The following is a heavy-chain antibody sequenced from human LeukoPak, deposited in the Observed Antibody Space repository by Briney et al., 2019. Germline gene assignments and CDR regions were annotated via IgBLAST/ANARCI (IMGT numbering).Heavy chain of an antibody. D-gene: IGHD3-3*01. Sequence: ASVKVSCKASGYTFTSYDINWVRQATGQGLEWMGWMNPNSGNTGYAQKFQGRVTMTRNTSISTAYMELSSLRPEDTAVYYCARGYDLSYYYYGMDVWGQGTTVTVSS. V-gene: IGHV1-8*01. CDR2: MNPNSGNT. CDR1: GYTFTSYD. J-gene: IGHJ6*02. CDR3: ARGYDLSYYYYGMDV.